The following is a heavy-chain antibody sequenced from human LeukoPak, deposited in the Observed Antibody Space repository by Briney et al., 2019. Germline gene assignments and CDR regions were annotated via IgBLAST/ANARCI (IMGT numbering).Heavy chain of an antibody. Sequence: ASVKVSCKASGYTFTSYGISWVRQAPGQGLEWMGWISAYNGNTNYAQKLQGRVTMTTDTSTSTAYMELRSLRSDDTAVYYCAREGGEWLVVQGGYYFDYWGQGTLVTVSS. CDR1: GYTFTSYG. CDR2: ISAYNGNT. V-gene: IGHV1-18*01. D-gene: IGHD6-19*01. J-gene: IGHJ4*02. CDR3: AREGGEWLVVQGGYYFDY.